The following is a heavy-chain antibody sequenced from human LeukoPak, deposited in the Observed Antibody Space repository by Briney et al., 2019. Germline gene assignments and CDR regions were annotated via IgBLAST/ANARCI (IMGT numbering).Heavy chain of an antibody. CDR2: FNSIGSTI. V-gene: IGHV3-48*03. Sequence: PGGSLRLSCAASGFIFSSYEMNWVRQAPGNGLEWVSYFNSIGSTIDYADSVKGRFAIWRDNAKNSLYLQMNSLRAEDTAVYYFANSRKEVAPTANDAFDIWGQGTMVTVSS. D-gene: IGHD2-2*01. CDR1: GFIFSSYE. J-gene: IGHJ3*02. CDR3: ANSRKEVAPTANDAFDI.